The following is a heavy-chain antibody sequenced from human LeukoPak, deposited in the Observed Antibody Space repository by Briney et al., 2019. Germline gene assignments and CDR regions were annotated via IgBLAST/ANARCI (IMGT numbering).Heavy chain of an antibody. CDR3: ARDRGSYWDGGNDY. V-gene: IGHV3-33*01. CDR1: GVTSSSHI. Sequence: GGSLRVSSAPPGVTSSSHITHWGREALGKGLEWGAVIWYGGSNKYFAEFVKGRFTISRDNSEYTLYLQMNSLRAEDTAVYYCARDRGSYWDGGNDYWGQGTLLTVSS. D-gene: IGHD1-26*01. J-gene: IGHJ4*02. CDR2: IWYGGSNK.